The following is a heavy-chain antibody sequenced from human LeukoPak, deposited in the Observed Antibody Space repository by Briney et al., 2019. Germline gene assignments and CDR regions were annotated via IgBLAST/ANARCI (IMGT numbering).Heavy chain of an antibody. J-gene: IGHJ4*02. V-gene: IGHV1-3*01. D-gene: IGHD5-12*01. CDR2: INAGNGNT. CDR1: GYTFTNYP. Sequence: ASVKVSCKASGYTFTNYPMHWVRQAPGRRLEWMGWINAGNGNTIYSQKFQDRVTITRDTSASTAYMELSSLRSEDTAVYYCVNVDLLATLQGDYWGQGTLVTVSS. CDR3: VNVDLLATLQGDY.